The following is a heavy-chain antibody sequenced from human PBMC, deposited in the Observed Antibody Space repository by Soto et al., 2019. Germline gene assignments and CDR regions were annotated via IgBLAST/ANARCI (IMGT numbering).Heavy chain of an antibody. V-gene: IGHV3-11*05. CDR1: GFTFSDYY. J-gene: IGHJ3*02. CDR3: ARSELVVVPAAMLHAAFGI. Sequence: QVQLVESGGGLVKPGGSLRLSCAASGFTFSDYYMSWIRQAPGKGLEWVSYISSSSSYTNYADSVKGRVTISRDNAKNSLYLQMNSLRAEDTAVYYCARSELVVVPAAMLHAAFGIWGQGTMVTVSS. D-gene: IGHD2-2*01. CDR2: ISSSSSYT.